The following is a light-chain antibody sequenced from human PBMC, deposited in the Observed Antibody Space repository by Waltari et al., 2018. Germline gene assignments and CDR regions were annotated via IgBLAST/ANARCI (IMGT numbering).Light chain of an antibody. CDR3: QQYYSTPPR. CDR2: WAS. Sequence: DIVMTQPPDSLAVSLGERATINCKSSQSVLYSSNNKNYLAWYQQKPGQPPKLLIYWASTRESGVPDRFSGSGSGTDFTLTISSLQAEDVAVYYCQQYYSTPPRFGQGTKVEIK. V-gene: IGKV4-1*01. CDR1: QSVLYSSNNKNY. J-gene: IGKJ1*01.